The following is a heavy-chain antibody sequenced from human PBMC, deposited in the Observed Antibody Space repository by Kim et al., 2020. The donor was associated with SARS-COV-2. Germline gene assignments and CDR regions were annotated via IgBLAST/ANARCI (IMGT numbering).Heavy chain of an antibody. CDR2: IWYDGSNK. CDR1: GFTFSSYG. D-gene: IGHD3-10*01. V-gene: IGHV3-33*01. Sequence: GGSLRLSCAASGFTFSSYGMHWVRQAPGKGLEWVAVIWYDGSNKYYADSVKGRFTISRDNSKNTLYLQMNSLRAEDTAVYYCARDLHHYYGSGTEGSRFDYWGQGTLVTVSS. J-gene: IGHJ4*02. CDR3: ARDLHHYYGSGTEGSRFDY.